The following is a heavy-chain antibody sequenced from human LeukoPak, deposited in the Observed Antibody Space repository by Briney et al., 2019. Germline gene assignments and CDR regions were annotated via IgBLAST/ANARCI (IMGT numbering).Heavy chain of an antibody. V-gene: IGHV1-18*01. CDR1: GYTFSSYG. Sequence: ASVQVSCKASGYTFSSYGIIWVRQAPGQGLQWMGWVSPFNGNTDYAPKLQGRVTMTTDTSTTTAYMELRSLTSDDTAVYYCARRGGSYSHSDFCGQGTLVTVSS. J-gene: IGHJ4*02. CDR3: ARRGGSYSHSDF. D-gene: IGHD1-26*01. CDR2: VSPFNGNT.